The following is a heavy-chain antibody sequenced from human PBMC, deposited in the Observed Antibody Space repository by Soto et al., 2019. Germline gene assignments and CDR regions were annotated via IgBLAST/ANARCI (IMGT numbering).Heavy chain of an antibody. D-gene: IGHD3-10*01. V-gene: IGHV3-23*01. CDR1: GFTFSSYA. CDR3: AKVQGSGSGLHYFYYYGMDV. CDR2: VSGNGLST. J-gene: IGHJ6*02. Sequence: PGGSLRLSCAASGFTFSSYALSWVRQAPGKGLQCVSTVSGNGLSTYYADSVKGRFTISRDNSRNTLYLQMNSLRAEDTAVYYCAKVQGSGSGLHYFYYYGMDVWGQGTTVTVSS.